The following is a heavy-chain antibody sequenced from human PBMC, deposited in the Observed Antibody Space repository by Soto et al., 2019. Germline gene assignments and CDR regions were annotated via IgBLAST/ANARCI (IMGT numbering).Heavy chain of an antibody. CDR3: PRGSRRTFDY. Sequence: EVQLVESGGGLVKPGGSVRLSCAASGFTFSDFTMNWVRQAPGKGLQWVSSISSGGSFISYADSVRARFTSSRDNAKKSLHLQVDGLRAEDTAVFFCPRGSRRTFDYWGQGTLVTVPS. CDR1: GFTFSDFT. D-gene: IGHD1-26*01. V-gene: IGHV3-21*01. CDR2: ISSGGSFI. J-gene: IGHJ4*02.